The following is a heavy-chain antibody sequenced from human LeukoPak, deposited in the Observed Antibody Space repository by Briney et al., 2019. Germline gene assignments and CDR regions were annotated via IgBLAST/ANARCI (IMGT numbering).Heavy chain of an antibody. CDR3: ARGSTMIVVDGFDY. CDR1: GGSISSYY. CDR2: IYYSGST. Sequence: SETLSLTCTVSGGSISSYYWSWIRHPPGKGLEWIGYIYYSGSTNYNPSLKSRVTISVDTSKNQFSLKLSSVTAADTAVYYCARGSTMIVVDGFDYWGQGTLVTVSS. V-gene: IGHV4-59*01. J-gene: IGHJ4*02. D-gene: IGHD3-22*01.